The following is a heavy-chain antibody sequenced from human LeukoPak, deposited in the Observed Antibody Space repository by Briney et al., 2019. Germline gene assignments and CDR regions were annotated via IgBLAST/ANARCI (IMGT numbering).Heavy chain of an antibody. Sequence: SETLSLTCTVSGGSISSGGYYWSWIRQHPGKGLEWIGYIYYSGSTYYNPSLKSRVTISVDTSKNQFSLKLSSVTAADTAVYYCAREIGGGSSWYYFDYWGQGTLVTVSS. D-gene: IGHD6-13*01. CDR2: IYYSGST. J-gene: IGHJ4*02. V-gene: IGHV4-31*03. CDR3: AREIGGGSSWYYFDY. CDR1: GGSISSGGYY.